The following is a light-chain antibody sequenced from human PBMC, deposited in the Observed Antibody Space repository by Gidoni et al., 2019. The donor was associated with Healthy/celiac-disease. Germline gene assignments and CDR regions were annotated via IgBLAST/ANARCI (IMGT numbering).Light chain of an antibody. CDR2: DAS. J-gene: IGKJ1*01. CDR3: QQRSNWPT. V-gene: IGKV3-11*01. CDR1: QSVSSY. Sequence: IVLTQSPATLSLSPGERATLSCRASQSVSSYLAWYQQKPGQAPRLLIYDASNRATGIPARFSGSGSGTEFTLTISSLEPEDFAVYYCQQRSNWPTFGQGTKVEIK.